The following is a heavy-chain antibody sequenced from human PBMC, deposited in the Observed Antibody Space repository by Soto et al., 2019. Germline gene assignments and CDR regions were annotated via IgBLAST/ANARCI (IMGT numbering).Heavy chain of an antibody. CDR1: GFSLSTSGVG. V-gene: IGHV2-5*02. Sequence: QITLKESGPTLVKPTQTLTLTCTFSGFSLSTSGVGVGWIHQSPGKALEWLALFYWDDDERYSPSLKSSLTITKDTAKNQVVLTLPNMNPVDTATDYCAHRPLEDYFDYWGQGTLDTVSS. CDR2: FYWDDDE. D-gene: IGHD1-1*01. CDR3: AHRPLEDYFDY. J-gene: IGHJ4*02.